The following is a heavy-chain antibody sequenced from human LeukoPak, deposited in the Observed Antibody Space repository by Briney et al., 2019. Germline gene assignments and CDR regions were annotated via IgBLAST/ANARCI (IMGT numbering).Heavy chain of an antibody. CDR1: GYTFTSYG. D-gene: IGHD3-16*02. V-gene: IGHV1-18*01. CDR2: ISAYNGNT. CDR3: ARDKHYDYVWGSYRPLDY. Sequence: GASVKVSCNASGYTFTSYGISWVRQAPGQGLEWMGWISAYNGNTNYAQKLQGRVTMTTDTSTSTAYMELRSLRSDDTAVYYCARDKHYDYVWGSYRPLDYWGQGTLVTVSS. J-gene: IGHJ4*02.